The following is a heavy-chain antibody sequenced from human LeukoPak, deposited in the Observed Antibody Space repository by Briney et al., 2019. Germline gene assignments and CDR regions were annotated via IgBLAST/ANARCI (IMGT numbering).Heavy chain of an antibody. V-gene: IGHV3-23*01. CDR3: AKWGPLYSSPDY. J-gene: IGHJ4*02. CDR2: ISGSGGST. Sequence: LGGPLRLSCPAFGFPFSSYAMSWARQAPGKGLEWVSAISGSGGSTYYAASVKGRFTISRDNSKNTLYLQMNSLRAEDTAVYCCAKWGPLYSSPDYWGQGTLVTVSS. CDR1: GFPFSSYA. D-gene: IGHD6-13*01.